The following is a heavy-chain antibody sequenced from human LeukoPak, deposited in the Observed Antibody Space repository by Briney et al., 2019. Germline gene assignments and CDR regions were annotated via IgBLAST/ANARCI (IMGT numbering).Heavy chain of an antibody. Sequence: SQTLSLTCTVSGGSISSGAYYWSWIRQHPGKGLEWIGYIYYSGSTYYNPSLKSRVTISVDTSKNQFSLKLSSVTAADTAVYYWAEIPLSKVWGIFKGGGFDYRGQGTLGNGSS. CDR1: GGSISSGAYY. D-gene: IGHD3-10*01. V-gene: IGHV4-31*03. CDR2: IYYSGST. CDR3: AEIPLSKVWGIFKGGGFDY. J-gene: IGHJ4*02.